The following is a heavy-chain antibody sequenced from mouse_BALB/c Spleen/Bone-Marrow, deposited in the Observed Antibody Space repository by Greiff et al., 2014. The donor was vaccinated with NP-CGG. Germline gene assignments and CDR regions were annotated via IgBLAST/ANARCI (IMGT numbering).Heavy chain of an antibody. CDR1: GFSLTSYG. V-gene: IGHV2-4*02. Sequence: QVQLQQPGPGLVQPSQSLSITCTVSGFSLTSYGVHWVRQPPGKGLEWLGAICSGGNTDYNATFITRLINSKDNFKRRVIFKMNGLQADDTSIYYCAGAYYRYAMDYWGQGTSVTVSS. CDR3: AGAYYRYAMDY. D-gene: IGHD2-14*01. J-gene: IGHJ4*01. CDR2: ICSGGNT.